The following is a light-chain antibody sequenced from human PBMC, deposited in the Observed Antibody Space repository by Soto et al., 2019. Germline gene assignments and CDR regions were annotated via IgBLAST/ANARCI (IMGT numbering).Light chain of an antibody. J-gene: IGLJ3*02. CDR1: SSNIGSNT. Sequence: QAVVTQPPSTSGTPGQRVIISCSGSSSNIGSNTIYWYQQFPGTAPKLLIYSNNQRPSGVPDRFSGSKSGTSASLAISGLQSEDEADYYCAAWDDSLNGGVFGGGTKLTVL. CDR2: SNN. CDR3: AAWDDSLNGGV. V-gene: IGLV1-44*01.